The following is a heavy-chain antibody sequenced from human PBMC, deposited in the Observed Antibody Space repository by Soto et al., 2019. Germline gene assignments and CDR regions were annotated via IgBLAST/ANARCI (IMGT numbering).Heavy chain of an antibody. Sequence: GGSLRLSCAASGFTFSSYSMNWVRQAPGKGLEWVSSISSSSSYIYYADSVKGRFTISRDNAKNSLYLQMNSLRAEDTAVYYCARGGRAGGLWFDSWGQGTMVTVAS. CDR3: ARGGRAGGLWFDS. CDR2: ISSSSSYI. V-gene: IGHV3-21*01. D-gene: IGHD3-16*01. J-gene: IGHJ3*02. CDR1: GFTFSSYS.